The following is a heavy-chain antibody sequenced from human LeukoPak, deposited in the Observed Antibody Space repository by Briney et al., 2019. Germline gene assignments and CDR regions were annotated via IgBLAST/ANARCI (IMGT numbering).Heavy chain of an antibody. D-gene: IGHD3-22*01. CDR3: GRDYYDSSGDGAFDI. Sequence: ASVKVSCKASGYTFTGYYMHWVRQAPGQGLEWMGWINPSSGGTNYAQKFQDRVTMTRDTSTSTFYMELSRLRSDDTAVYYCGRDYYDSSGDGAFDIWGQGTMVTVSS. CDR2: INPSSGGT. CDR1: GYTFTGYY. J-gene: IGHJ3*02. V-gene: IGHV1-2*02.